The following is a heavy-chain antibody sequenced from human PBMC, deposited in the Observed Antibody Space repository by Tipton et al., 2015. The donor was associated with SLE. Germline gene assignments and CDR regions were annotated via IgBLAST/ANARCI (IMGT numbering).Heavy chain of an antibody. D-gene: IGHD1-26*01. CDR1: GYSISSGYY. Sequence: TLSLTCAVSGYSISSGYYWGWIRQPPGKGLEWIGSIYHSGSTYYNPSLKSRVTISVDTSKNQFSLKLSSVTAADTAVYYCARGMDSGRGGWFDPWGQGTLVTVSS. CDR2: IYHSGST. CDR3: ARGMDSGRGGWFDP. V-gene: IGHV4-38-2*01. J-gene: IGHJ5*02.